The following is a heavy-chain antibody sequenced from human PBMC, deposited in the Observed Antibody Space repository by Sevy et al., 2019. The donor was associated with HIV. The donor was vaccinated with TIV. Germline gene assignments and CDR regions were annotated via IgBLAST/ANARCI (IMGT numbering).Heavy chain of an antibody. CDR2: ITGSGGST. CDR3: AKREGATYYYYYGMDV. Sequence: GESLKISCAASGFTFSSSAMSWVRQAPGKGLEWVSGITGSGGSTYYADSVKGRFTISRDNSKNTLYLQMNSLRAEDTAVYYCAKREGATYYYYYGMDVWGQGTTVTVSS. V-gene: IGHV3-23*01. CDR1: GFTFSSSA. J-gene: IGHJ6*02. D-gene: IGHD1-26*01.